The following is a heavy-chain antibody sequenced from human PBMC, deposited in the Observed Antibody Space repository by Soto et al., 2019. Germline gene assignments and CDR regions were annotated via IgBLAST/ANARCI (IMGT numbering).Heavy chain of an antibody. D-gene: IGHD2-2*01. V-gene: IGHV1-18*01. Sequence: QVQLVQSGAEVKKPGASVKVSCKASGYTFTSYGISWVRQAPGQGLEWMGWISAYNGNTNYAQKLQGRVTMTTDTSTSTAYMELRSLRSDDTAVYYCARDLLTYCSSTGCYEGYYYYMDVWGKGTTVTVSS. CDR1: GYTFTSYG. J-gene: IGHJ6*03. CDR2: ISAYNGNT. CDR3: ARDLLTYCSSTGCYEGYYYYMDV.